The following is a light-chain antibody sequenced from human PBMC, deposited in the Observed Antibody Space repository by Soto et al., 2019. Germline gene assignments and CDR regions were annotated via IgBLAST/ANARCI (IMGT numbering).Light chain of an antibody. CDR2: GAS. CDR3: QHYGSPPLT. Sequence: EIVLTQSPGTLSLSPGERATLSCRASQSVSSSFVAWYQQQPGQAPRLLIYGASSRAAGIPDMFSGSGSGTDSPLTISRLEPEDVAVYYCQHYGSPPLTFGGGTKVEIK. J-gene: IGKJ4*02. CDR1: QSVSSSF. V-gene: IGKV3-20*01.